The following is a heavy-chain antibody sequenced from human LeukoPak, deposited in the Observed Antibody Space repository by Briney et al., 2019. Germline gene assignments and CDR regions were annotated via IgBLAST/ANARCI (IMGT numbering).Heavy chain of an antibody. CDR3: ARDLNGSSHFDF. V-gene: IGHV4-59*01. J-gene: IGHJ4*02. Sequence: WETLSLTCTVSGGPITKNYWSWIRQPPGKGLEWIGYVYYSGSTNYNPSLKSRVTISIDTSKNQFSLRLSSVTTADTAVYYCARDLNGSSHFDFWGQGTLVTVSS. D-gene: IGHD1-1*01. CDR2: VYYSGST. CDR1: GGPITKNY.